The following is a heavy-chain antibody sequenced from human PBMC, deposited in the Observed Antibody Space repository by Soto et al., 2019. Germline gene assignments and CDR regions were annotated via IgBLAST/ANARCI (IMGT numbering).Heavy chain of an antibody. CDR1: CGSFSGYY. J-gene: IGHJ4*02. Sequence: SETLSLTCAVYCGSFSGYYWSWIRQPPGKGLEWIGEINHSGSTNYNPSLKSRVTISVDTSKNQFSLKLSSVTAADTAVYYCARLPYYDILTGKTKFDYWGQGTLVTVSS. D-gene: IGHD3-9*01. CDR3: ARLPYYDILTGKTKFDY. CDR2: INHSGST. V-gene: IGHV4-34*01.